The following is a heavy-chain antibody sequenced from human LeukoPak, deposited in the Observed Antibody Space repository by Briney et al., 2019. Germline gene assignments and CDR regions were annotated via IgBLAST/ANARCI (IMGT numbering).Heavy chain of an antibody. CDR1: GGSFSGYY. CDR3: ARREDAFDI. Sequence: TSSETLSLTCAVYGGSFSGYYWSWIRQPPGKGLEWIGEINHSGSTNYNPSLKSRVTISVDTSKNQFSLKLSSVAAADTAVYYCARREDAFDIWGQGTMVTVSS. J-gene: IGHJ3*02. V-gene: IGHV4-34*01. CDR2: INHSGST.